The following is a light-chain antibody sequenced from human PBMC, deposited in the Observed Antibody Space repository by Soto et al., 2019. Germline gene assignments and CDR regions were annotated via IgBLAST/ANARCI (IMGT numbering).Light chain of an antibody. CDR2: DTS. J-gene: IGKJ2*01. V-gene: IGKV3-11*01. CDR3: QQRSNWPLMYT. CDR1: QSVSSY. Sequence: EIVLTQSPATLSLSPGERATLSCRASQSVSSYLAWYQQKPGQIPRLLIYDTSNRATGIPARFSGSGSGTDFTLTISSLYPEDLAVYYCQQRSNWPLMYTFGQGTRLEL.